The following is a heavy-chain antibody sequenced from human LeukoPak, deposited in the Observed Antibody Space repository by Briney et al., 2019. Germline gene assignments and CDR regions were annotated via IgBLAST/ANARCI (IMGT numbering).Heavy chain of an antibody. D-gene: IGHD2-15*01. CDR2: ISAYNGNT. Sequence: GASVKVSCKASGYTFTGYYMHWVRQAPGQGLEWMGWISAYNGNTNYAQKLQGRVTMTTDTSTSTAYMELRSLRSDDTAVYYCARETAGGGSCYDYWGQGTLVTVSS. CDR1: GYTFTGYY. J-gene: IGHJ4*02. CDR3: ARETAGGGSCYDY. V-gene: IGHV1-18*04.